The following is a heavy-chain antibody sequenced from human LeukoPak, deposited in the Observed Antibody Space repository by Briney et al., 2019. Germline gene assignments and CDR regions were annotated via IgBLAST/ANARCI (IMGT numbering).Heavy chain of an antibody. J-gene: IGHJ4*02. V-gene: IGHV5-51*01. CDR2: IYPGDSET. CDR3: TSSYCSTGSCSRDY. Sequence: NLGESLQISCKASGYSFNSYWRGWVRRLPGKGLEWMGIIYPGDSETRYSPSVQGRVTISVDRSSTTTFLQWSSLEASDSGVYFCTSSYCSTGSCSRDYWGQGTLVTVSS. CDR1: GYSFNSYW. D-gene: IGHD2-15*01.